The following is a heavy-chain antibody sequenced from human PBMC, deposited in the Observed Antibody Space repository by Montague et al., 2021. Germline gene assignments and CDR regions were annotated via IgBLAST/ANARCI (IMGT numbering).Heavy chain of an antibody. CDR1: SGSISSFS. D-gene: IGHD1/OR15-1a*01. CDR2: LYDSGDT. CDR3: ARRGRTMGLYHFDY. V-gene: IGHV4-59*03. J-gene: IGHJ4*02. Sequence: SETLSLTCIVSSGSISSFSWSWIRQAPGKALEWIGHLYDSGDTYYNPSLHSRLTFSLDTSRNQFFLGLTSVTAADTAVYYCARRGRTMGLYHFDYWGQGTLVTVSS.